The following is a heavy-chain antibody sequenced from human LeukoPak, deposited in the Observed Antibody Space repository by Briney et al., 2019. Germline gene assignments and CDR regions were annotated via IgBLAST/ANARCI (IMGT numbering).Heavy chain of an antibody. CDR2: IKEDGSVK. Sequence: PGGSLRLSCAASGLIFSNYWMTWVRQAPGKGLEWVANIKEDGSVKYYVDSVKGRFTISRDNTKNELYLQMSSLRADDTAVYFCARDSTWVLDYWGQGTLISVSS. D-gene: IGHD1-26*01. CDR3: ARDSTWVLDY. V-gene: IGHV3-7*03. J-gene: IGHJ4*02. CDR1: GLIFSNYW.